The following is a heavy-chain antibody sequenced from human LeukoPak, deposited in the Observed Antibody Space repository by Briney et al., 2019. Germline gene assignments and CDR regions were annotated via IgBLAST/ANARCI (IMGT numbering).Heavy chain of an antibody. CDR2: IIGSGSST. CDR1: GFTFSSYG. CDR3: ARTNYDSSGSWTRADYYMDV. J-gene: IGHJ6*03. V-gene: IGHV3-23*01. D-gene: IGHD3-22*01. Sequence: GGTLRLSCAASGFTFSSYGMSWVRQAPGKGLQWVSVIIGSGSSTYYADSVKGRFTISRDNAKNSLYLQMNSLRAEDTAVYYCARTNYDSSGSWTRADYYMDVWGKGTTVTISS.